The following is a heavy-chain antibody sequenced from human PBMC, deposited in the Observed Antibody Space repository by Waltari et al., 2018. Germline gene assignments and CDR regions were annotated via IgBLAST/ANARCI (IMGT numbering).Heavy chain of an antibody. CDR3: ACIAAAGKGDFGY. CDR1: GFTFSNYA. J-gene: IGHJ4*02. CDR2: ISGSGGST. Sequence: EVQLVESGGGLVQPGGSLRLSCAASGFTFSNYAMSWVRQAPGKGLEWVSAISGSGGSTDYADSLKGRFTISRDNSKNTLYLHMSSLRSEDTAVYYCACIAAAGKGDFGYWGQGTLVTVSS. V-gene: IGHV3-23*04. D-gene: IGHD6-13*01.